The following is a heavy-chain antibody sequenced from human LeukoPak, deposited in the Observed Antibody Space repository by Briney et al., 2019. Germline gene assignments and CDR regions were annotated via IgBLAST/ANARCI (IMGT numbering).Heavy chain of an antibody. CDR2: IRYDGSNK. V-gene: IGHV3-30*02. CDR3: AKDYFDSSDYFRVPHVSDY. J-gene: IGHJ4*02. D-gene: IGHD3-22*01. CDR1: GFIFSNYG. Sequence: GGSLRLSCGASGFIFSNYGMHWVRQAPGKGLEWVAFIRYDGSNKYYADSVKGRFTISRDNSKNTLYLRMSSLRAEDTAVYYCAKDYFDSSDYFRVPHVSDYRGRGTLVTVSS.